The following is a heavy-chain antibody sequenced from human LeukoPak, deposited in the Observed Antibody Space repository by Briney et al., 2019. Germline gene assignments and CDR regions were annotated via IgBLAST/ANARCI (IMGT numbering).Heavy chain of an antibody. CDR1: GYTFTGYY. D-gene: IGHD3-22*01. V-gene: IGHV1-2*02. CDR2: INPNSGGT. J-gene: IGHJ4*02. CDR3: ARGRSSGYYYRY. Sequence: ASVKVSCKASGYTFTGYYMHWVRQAPGQGLEWMGWINPNSGGTNDEQKFQGRVTMTRDTSISTAYMELSRLRSDDTAVYYCARGRSSGYYYRYWGQGTLVTVSS.